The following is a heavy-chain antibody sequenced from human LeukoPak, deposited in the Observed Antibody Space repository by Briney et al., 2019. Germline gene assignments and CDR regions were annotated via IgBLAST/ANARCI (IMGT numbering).Heavy chain of an antibody. Sequence: GGSLRLSCAASGFTFSSYGMHWVRQAPGKGLEWVAVIWYDGSNKYYADSVKGRFTISRDNPKNTMYLQMNSLRAEDTAVYYCARDSSSSGGYYYGMDVWGQGTTVTVSS. CDR1: GFTFSSYG. J-gene: IGHJ6*02. CDR2: IWYDGSNK. D-gene: IGHD6-6*01. CDR3: ARDSSSSGGYYYGMDV. V-gene: IGHV3-33*01.